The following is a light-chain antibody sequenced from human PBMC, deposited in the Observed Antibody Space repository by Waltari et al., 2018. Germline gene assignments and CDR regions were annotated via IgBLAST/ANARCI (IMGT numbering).Light chain of an antibody. CDR3: CSYTSSVSWV. Sequence: QSALTQPASVSGSPGQSITISCTGSSSDVGRYNYVSWYQQHPGKAPKLLLFDVANRPSEISSRFTGSKSGNTASLTISGLQAEDEADYYCCSYTSSVSWVFGGGTKVTVL. V-gene: IGLV2-14*03. CDR2: DVA. J-gene: IGLJ3*02. CDR1: SSDVGRYNY.